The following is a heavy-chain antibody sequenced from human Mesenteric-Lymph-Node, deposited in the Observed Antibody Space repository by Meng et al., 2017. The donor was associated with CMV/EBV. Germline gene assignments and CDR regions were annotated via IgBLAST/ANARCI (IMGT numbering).Heavy chain of an antibody. CDR2: ISSRGSTI. CDR1: GFTFSDYY. CDR3: ARDLDYGGASGEGY. Sequence: GESLKISCAASGFTFSDYYMSWIRQAPGKGLEWVSYISSRGSTIYYADSVKGRFTISRDNAKNSLYLQMNSLRAEDTATYYCARDLDYGGASGEGYWGQGTLVTVSS. V-gene: IGHV3-11*04. D-gene: IGHD4/OR15-4a*01. J-gene: IGHJ4*02.